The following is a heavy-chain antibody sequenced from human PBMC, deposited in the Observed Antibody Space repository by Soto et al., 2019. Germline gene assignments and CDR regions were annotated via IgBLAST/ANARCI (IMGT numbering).Heavy chain of an antibody. CDR3: ARGGGFWSGYDAFDI. V-gene: IGHV4-30-2*01. J-gene: IGHJ3*02. D-gene: IGHD3-3*01. Sequence: PSETLSLTCAVSGVSIRCGGSSWSWFGQPPGKGLEWIGYIYHSGSTYYNPSLKSRVTISVGRSKNQFSLKLSSVTAADTAVYYCARGGGFWSGYDAFDIWGQGTMVT. CDR1: GVSIRCGGSS. CDR2: IYHSGST.